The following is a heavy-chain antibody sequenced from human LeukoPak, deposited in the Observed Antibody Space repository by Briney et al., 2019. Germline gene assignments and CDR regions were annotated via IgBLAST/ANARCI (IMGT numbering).Heavy chain of an antibody. J-gene: IGHJ4*02. CDR3: ARGGNYYDSSGILNY. Sequence: GASVKVSCKASGYTFTGYYMHWVRQAPGHGLEWMGWINPNSGGTNYAQKFQGRVTMTRDTSISTAYMELSRLRSDDTAVYYCARGGNYYDSSGILNYWGQGTLVTVSS. D-gene: IGHD3-22*01. CDR2: INPNSGGT. V-gene: IGHV1-2*02. CDR1: GYTFTGYY.